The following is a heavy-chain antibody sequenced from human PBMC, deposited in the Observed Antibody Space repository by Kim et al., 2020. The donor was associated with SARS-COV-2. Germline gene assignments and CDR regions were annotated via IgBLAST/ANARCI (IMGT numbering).Heavy chain of an antibody. D-gene: IGHD2-15*01. CDR2: IYYSGST. Sequence: SETLSPTCTVSGGSISSYYWSWIRQPPGKGLEWIGYIYYSGSTNYNPSLKSRVTISVDTSKNQFSLKLSSVTAADTAVYYCARDHNVGYCSGGSCYPDTLANWFDPWGQGTLVTVSS. CDR3: ARDHNVGYCSGGSCYPDTLANWFDP. CDR1: GGSISSYY. J-gene: IGHJ5*02. V-gene: IGHV4-59*13.